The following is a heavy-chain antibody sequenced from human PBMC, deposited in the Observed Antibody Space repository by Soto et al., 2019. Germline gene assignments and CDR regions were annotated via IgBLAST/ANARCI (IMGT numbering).Heavy chain of an antibody. CDR2: ISLYSDGT. CDR3: ARVVPGAEDWLGP. J-gene: IGHJ5*02. V-gene: IGHV1-18*01. CDR1: GYTFSNYG. Sequence: ASVKVSCKTSGYTFSNYGITWVRQAPGQPLEWLGWISLYSDGTSYAQKFRGRVSMTTDTSTTTAYMELRSLRSDDTAVYSCARVVPGAEDWLGPWGQGPLVTVSS.